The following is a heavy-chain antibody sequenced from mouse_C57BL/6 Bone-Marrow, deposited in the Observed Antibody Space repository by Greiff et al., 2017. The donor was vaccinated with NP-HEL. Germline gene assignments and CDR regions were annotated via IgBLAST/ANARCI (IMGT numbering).Heavy chain of an antibody. CDR2: INYDGSST. Sequence: EVKLMESEGGLVQPGSSMKLSCTASGFTFSDYYMAWVRQVPEKGLEWVANINYDGSSTYYLDSLKSRFIISRDNAKNILYLQMSSLKSEDTATYYCARERNGYDGYFDYWGQGTTLTVSS. J-gene: IGHJ2*01. V-gene: IGHV5-16*01. CDR3: ARERNGYDGYFDY. D-gene: IGHD2-2*01. CDR1: GFTFSDYY.